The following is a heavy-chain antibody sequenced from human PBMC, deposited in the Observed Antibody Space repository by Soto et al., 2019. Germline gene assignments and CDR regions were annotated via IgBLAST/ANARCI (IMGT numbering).Heavy chain of an antibody. CDR2: MSPDSGNT. V-gene: IGHV1-8*02. Sequence: GASVKVSCKTSGYTFTDYDINWVRQAAGQGLEYMGWMSPDSGNTGYSQQFQGRVTMTSNTSTSTAYMELSSLTSEDTAVYYCEVTTGYWGQGTMDTVSS. J-gene: IGHJ4*02. CDR1: GYTFTDYD. D-gene: IGHD1-1*01. CDR3: EVTTGY.